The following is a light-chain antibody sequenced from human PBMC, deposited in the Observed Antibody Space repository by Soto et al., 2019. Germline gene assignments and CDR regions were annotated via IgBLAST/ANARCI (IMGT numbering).Light chain of an antibody. CDR1: SSDIGAYNY. J-gene: IGLJ1*01. Sequence: QSVLTQPASVSGSPGQSITISCTGTSSDIGAYNYVSWYQQHPGKAPKLMIYDVATRPSGVSNRCSGSKSGNTASLTISGLQAEDEADSYCSSYTTSSTLGVFGTGTKVTVL. V-gene: IGLV2-14*03. CDR2: DVA. CDR3: SSYTTSSTLGV.